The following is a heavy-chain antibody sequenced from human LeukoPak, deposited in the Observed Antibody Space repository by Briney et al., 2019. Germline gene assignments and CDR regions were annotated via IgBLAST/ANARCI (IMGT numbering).Heavy chain of an antibody. CDR2: IIPILGIA. J-gene: IGHJ6*02. V-gene: IGHV1-69*04. Sequence: SVKVSCKASGGTFSSYAISWVRQAPGQGLEWMGRIIPILGIANYAQKFQGRVTITADKSTSTAYMELSSLRSEDTAVYYCASLIAAAGKVGRDYYYYYGMDVWGQGTTVTVSS. CDR3: ASLIAAAGKVGRDYYYYYGMDV. D-gene: IGHD6-13*01. CDR1: GGTFSSYA.